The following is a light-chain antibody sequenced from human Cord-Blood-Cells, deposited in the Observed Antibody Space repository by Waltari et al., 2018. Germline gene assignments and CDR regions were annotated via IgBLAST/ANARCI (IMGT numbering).Light chain of an antibody. CDR3: MIWPSNAVV. J-gene: IGLJ2*01. CDR2: YYSDSDK. Sequence: QPVLTQPPSSSASPGESARLTCTLPSDTNVGSYNIYWYQQKPGSPPRYLLYYYSDSDKGQGSGVPSRFSGSKDASANTGILLISGLQSEDEADYYCMIWPSNAVVFGGGTKLTVL. CDR1: SDTNVGSYN. V-gene: IGLV5-37*01.